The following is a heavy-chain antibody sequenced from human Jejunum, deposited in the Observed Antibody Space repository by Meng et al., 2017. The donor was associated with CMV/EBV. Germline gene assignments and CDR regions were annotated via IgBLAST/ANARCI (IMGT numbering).Heavy chain of an antibody. Sequence: QVQLVGAWGGVGLPGGSLRLSCVTSGFTFSRSGMHWVRQAPGKPLEWVSFIHYAWDSQYYADSVKGRFTISRDDSRNTVYLQMNSLTTEDTAVHYCAKNRDGIDSWGQGTLVTVSS. V-gene: IGHV3-30*02. CDR3: AKNRDGIDS. D-gene: IGHD2/OR15-2a*01. J-gene: IGHJ4*02. CDR1: GFTFSRSG. CDR2: IHYAWDSQ.